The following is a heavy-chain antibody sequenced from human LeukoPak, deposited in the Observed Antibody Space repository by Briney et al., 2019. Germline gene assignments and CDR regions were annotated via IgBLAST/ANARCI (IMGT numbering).Heavy chain of an antibody. Sequence: SETLSLTCTVSGGSISSYYWSWIRQPPGKGLEWIGYIYYSGGTNYNPSLKSRVTISVDTSKNQFSLKLSSVTAADTAVYYCARGMAARPGDYWGQGTLVTVSS. J-gene: IGHJ4*02. V-gene: IGHV4-59*01. CDR1: GGSISSYY. CDR2: IYYSGGT. CDR3: ARGMAARPGDY. D-gene: IGHD6-6*01.